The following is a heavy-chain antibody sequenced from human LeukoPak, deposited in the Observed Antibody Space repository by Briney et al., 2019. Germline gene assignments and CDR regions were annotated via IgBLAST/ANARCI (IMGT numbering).Heavy chain of an antibody. CDR1: GYTFTSYD. D-gene: IGHD3-22*01. CDR3: ARTAYYYDSSGQIGFDP. Sequence: GASVKVSCKASGYTFTSYDINWVRQATGQGLEWMGWMNPNSGNTGYAQKFQGRVTMTRNTSISTAYMELSSLRSEDTAVYYCARTAYYYDSSGQIGFDPWGQGTLVTVSS. V-gene: IGHV1-8*01. J-gene: IGHJ5*02. CDR2: MNPNSGNT.